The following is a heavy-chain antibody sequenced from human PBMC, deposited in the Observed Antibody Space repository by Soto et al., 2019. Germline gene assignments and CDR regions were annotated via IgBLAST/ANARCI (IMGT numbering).Heavy chain of an antibody. V-gene: IGHV3-23*01. CDR1: GFTFSSYA. J-gene: IGHJ6*02. CDR3: ARYIPGVRYYGMDV. D-gene: IGHD2-2*01. Sequence: PGGSRLSCAASGFTFSSYAMKWVRQAPGKGLEWVSLIGESGTPTYYADSGKGRFTISRDNSGNTLFLEMYSLRAEDTAVYYCARYIPGVRYYGMDVWGQGTTVTVSS. CDR2: IGESGTPT.